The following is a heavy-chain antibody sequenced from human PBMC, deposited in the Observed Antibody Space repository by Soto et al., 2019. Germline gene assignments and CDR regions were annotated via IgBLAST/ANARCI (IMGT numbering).Heavy chain of an antibody. J-gene: IGHJ6*02. CDR3: ARDRALGWFGGMDV. V-gene: IGHV3-48*02. CDR2: VSSSSTTI. CDR1: GFTFSSYS. Sequence: GGSLRLSCAASGFTFSSYSMNWVRQAPGKGLEWVSYVSSSSTTIYYADSVKGRFTISRDNAKNSLYLQMNSLRDEDTAVYYCARDRALGWFGGMDVWGQGTTVTVSS. D-gene: IGHD3-10*01.